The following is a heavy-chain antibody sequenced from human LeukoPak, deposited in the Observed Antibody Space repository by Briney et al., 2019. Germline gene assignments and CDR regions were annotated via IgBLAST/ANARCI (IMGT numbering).Heavy chain of an antibody. CDR2: INWNGGST. CDR3: AKAKSYYDSSGYYFDY. V-gene: IGHV3-20*04. D-gene: IGHD3-22*01. CDR1: GFTFDDYG. J-gene: IGHJ4*02. Sequence: PGGSLRLSCAASGFTFDDYGMSWVRQAPGKGLEWVSGINWNGGSTGYADSVKGRFTISRDNAKNSLYLQMNSLRAEDMALYYCAKAKSYYDSSGYYFDYWGQGTLVTVSS.